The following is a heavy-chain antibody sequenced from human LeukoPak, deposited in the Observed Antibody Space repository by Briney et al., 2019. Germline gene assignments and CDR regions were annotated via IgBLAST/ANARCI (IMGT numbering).Heavy chain of an antibody. CDR2: IYYSGST. D-gene: IGHD6-13*01. J-gene: IGHJ4*02. Sequence: SETLSLTCTVSGGSISSYYWSWIRQPPGKGLEWIGYIYYSGSTNYNPSLKSRVTISVDTSKNQFSLKLSSVTAADTAVYYCARETQAAAGFFDYWGQGTLVTVSS. V-gene: IGHV4-59*01. CDR3: ARETQAAAGFFDY. CDR1: GGSISSYY.